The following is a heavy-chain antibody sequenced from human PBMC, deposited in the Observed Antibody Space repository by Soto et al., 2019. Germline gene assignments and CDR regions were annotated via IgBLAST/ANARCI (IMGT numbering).Heavy chain of an antibody. CDR3: AQKGRVVPAANDY. CDR2: ISGSGGST. Sequence: GGSLRLSCAASGFTFSSYAMSWVRQAPGKGLEWVSAISGSGGSTYYADSVKGRFTISRDNSKNTLYLQMNSLRAEDTAVYYCAQKGRVVPAANDYWGQGTLVTVSS. V-gene: IGHV3-23*01. J-gene: IGHJ4*02. CDR1: GFTFSSYA. D-gene: IGHD2-2*01.